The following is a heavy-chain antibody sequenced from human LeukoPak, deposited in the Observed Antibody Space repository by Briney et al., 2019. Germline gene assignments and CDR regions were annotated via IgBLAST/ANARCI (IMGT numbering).Heavy chain of an antibody. D-gene: IGHD1-26*01. CDR1: GGTFSSYA. CDR3: ARVVGATTWFDP. Sequence: SVKVSCKASGGTFSSYAISWVRQAPGQGLEWMGGIIPIFGTANYAQKFQGRVTITADESTSTAYMELSSLRSEDTAVYYCARVVGATTWFDPWGQGTLVTVSS. CDR2: IIPIFGTA. V-gene: IGHV1-69*13. J-gene: IGHJ5*02.